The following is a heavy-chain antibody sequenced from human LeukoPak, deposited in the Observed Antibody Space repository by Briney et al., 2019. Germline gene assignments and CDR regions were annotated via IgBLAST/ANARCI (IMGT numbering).Heavy chain of an antibody. CDR3: AKDSGYDLDRYFDY. V-gene: IGHV3-30*02. CDR1: GFRLTTYG. J-gene: IGHJ4*02. D-gene: IGHD5-12*01. Sequence: GGSLRLSCEVSGFRLTTYGTHWVRQAPGKGLEWVAFIRYDGSNKYYADSVKGRFTISRDNSKNTLYLQMNSLRAEDTAVYYCAKDSGYDLDRYFDYWGQGTLVTVSS. CDR2: IRYDGSNK.